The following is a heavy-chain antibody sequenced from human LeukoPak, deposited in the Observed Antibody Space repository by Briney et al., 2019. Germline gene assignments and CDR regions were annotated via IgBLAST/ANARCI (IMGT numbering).Heavy chain of an antibody. J-gene: IGHJ4*02. CDR2: ISAYNGNT. Sequence: ASVKVSCKASGYTFTSYGISWVRQAPGQGLEWMGWISAYNGNTNYAQKLQGRVTMTRNTSISTAYMELSSLRSEDTAVYYCARARNQRYSGYDFGYWGQGTLVTVSS. V-gene: IGHV1-18*01. CDR1: GYTFTSYG. D-gene: IGHD5-12*01. CDR3: ARARNQRYSGYDFGY.